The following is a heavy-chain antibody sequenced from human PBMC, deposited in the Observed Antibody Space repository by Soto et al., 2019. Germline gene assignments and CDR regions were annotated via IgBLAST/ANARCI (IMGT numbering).Heavy chain of an antibody. D-gene: IGHD3-9*01. CDR2: IYYSGTT. Sequence: SETLSLTCTVSGGPLSSGSYYWSWIRQSPGQGLEWIGYIYYSGTTKYNPSLKSRVSISVDTSKDQFSLRLTSLSAADTAVYYCARAASPYFDLFSAFHPWGQGTLVTVSS. J-gene: IGHJ5*02. CDR3: ARAASPYFDLFSAFHP. V-gene: IGHV4-61*01. CDR1: GGPLSSGSYY.